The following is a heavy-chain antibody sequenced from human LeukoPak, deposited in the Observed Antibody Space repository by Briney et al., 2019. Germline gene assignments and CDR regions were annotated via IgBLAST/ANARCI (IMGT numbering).Heavy chain of an antibody. Sequence: GGSLRLSCAASGFTFSNYWMHWVRQAPGKGLVWVSRIHSDGSSTTSAASVKGRFTISRDNSKNTLCLQMNSLRAADTAVYYCTKDSSGWYPTWFDPWGQGTLVTVSS. D-gene: IGHD6-19*01. CDR1: GFTFSNYW. J-gene: IGHJ5*02. CDR2: IHSDGSST. CDR3: TKDSSGWYPTWFDP. V-gene: IGHV3-74*01.